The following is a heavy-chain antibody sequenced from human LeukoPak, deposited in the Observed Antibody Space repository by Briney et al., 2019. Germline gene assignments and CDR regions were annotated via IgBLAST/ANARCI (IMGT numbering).Heavy chain of an antibody. CDR3: VREADWFDP. CDR2: IHNSGST. D-gene: IGHD2-15*01. CDR1: GGSISSSSYY. J-gene: IGHJ5*02. V-gene: IGHV4-39*07. Sequence: SEALSLTCTVSGGSISSSSYYWGWIRQSAGKGLEWIGQIHNSGSTNYSPSLKSRVTLSLDTSKNQFSLHLRSVTAADTAMYYCVREADWFDPWGQGTLVTVSS.